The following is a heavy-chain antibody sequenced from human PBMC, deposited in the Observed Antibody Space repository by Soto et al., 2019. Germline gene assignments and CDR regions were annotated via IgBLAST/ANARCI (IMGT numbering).Heavy chain of an antibody. V-gene: IGHV4-39*01. Sequence: SETLSLTCTVSGGSISSSSYYWGWIRQPPGKGLEWIGSIYYSGSTYYNPSLKSRVTISVDTSKNQFSLKLSSVTAADTAVYYCARVRDGYCSGGSCYSQANWFDPWGQGTLVTVSS. J-gene: IGHJ5*02. CDR3: ARVRDGYCSGGSCYSQANWFDP. CDR2: IYYSGST. D-gene: IGHD2-15*01. CDR1: GGSISSSSYY.